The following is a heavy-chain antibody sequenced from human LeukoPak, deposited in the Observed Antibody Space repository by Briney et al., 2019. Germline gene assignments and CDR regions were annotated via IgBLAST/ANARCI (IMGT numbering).Heavy chain of an antibody. J-gene: IGHJ1*01. Sequence: SQTLSLTCTVSGGSISSGGYYWSCIRQPPGKGLECIGYIYHSGSTYYNPSLKSRVTISVDRSKNQFSLKLSSVTAADTAVYYCAREFRSSTSSSFQHWGQGTLVTVSS. CDR3: AREFRSSTSSSFQH. CDR2: IYHSGST. V-gene: IGHV4-30-2*01. D-gene: IGHD2-2*01. CDR1: GGSISSGGYY.